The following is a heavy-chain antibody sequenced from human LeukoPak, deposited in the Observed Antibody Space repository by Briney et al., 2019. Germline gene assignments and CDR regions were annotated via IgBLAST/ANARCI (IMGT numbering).Heavy chain of an antibody. CDR2: IWPDGSNK. CDR3: ARHNHGYDWDY. J-gene: IGHJ4*02. Sequence: GGSLRLSCAASGFTFSSYAMSWVRQAPGKGLVWVAVIWPDGSNKYYGDSVRGRFTVSRDNSKNTLYLQMNSLRAEDTAVYYCARHNHGYDWDYWGQGTLVTVSS. D-gene: IGHD5-12*01. V-gene: IGHV3-33*08. CDR1: GFTFSSYA.